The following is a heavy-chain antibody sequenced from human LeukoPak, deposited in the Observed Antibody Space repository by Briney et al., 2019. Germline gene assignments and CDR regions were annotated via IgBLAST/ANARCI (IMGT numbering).Heavy chain of an antibody. Sequence: PGGSLRLSCAASGFTFSNYWMHWVRQVPGKGLEWVSGISGDGSRTPYADSVKGRFTISRDNARNTLYLQMNSLRVEDTAVYYCVREGPDVWGKGTTVTVSS. V-gene: IGHV3-74*01. CDR1: GFTFSNYW. CDR3: VREGPDV. J-gene: IGHJ6*04. CDR2: ISGDGSRT.